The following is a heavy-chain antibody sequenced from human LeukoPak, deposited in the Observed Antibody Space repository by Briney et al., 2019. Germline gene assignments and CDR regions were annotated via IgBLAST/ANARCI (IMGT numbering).Heavy chain of an antibody. CDR2: IYHSGST. J-gene: IGHJ4*02. CDR1: GGSIRSSNW. D-gene: IGHD2-15*01. Sequence: SETLSLTCVVSGGSIRSSNWWTWVRQPPGKGLEWIGEIYHSGSTNYNPSLKSRVTISVDTSKNQFSLKLSSVTAADTAVYYCAREGCSGGSCYSSSLDYWGQGTLVTVSS. V-gene: IGHV4-4*02. CDR3: AREGCSGGSCYSSSLDY.